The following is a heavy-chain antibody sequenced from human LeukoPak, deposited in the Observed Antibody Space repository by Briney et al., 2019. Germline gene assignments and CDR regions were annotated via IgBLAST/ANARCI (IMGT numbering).Heavy chain of an antibody. CDR2: ISGSGGST. V-gene: IGHV3-23*01. CDR1: GFTFSSYA. J-gene: IGHJ4*02. Sequence: GGSLRLSCAASGFTFSSYAMSWVRQAPGEGLEWVSAISGSGGSTYYADSVKGRFTISRDNSKNTLYLQMNSLRAEDTAVYYCAKEASRDSGYPLTNDYWGQGTLVTVSS. D-gene: IGHD3-9*01. CDR3: AKEASRDSGYPLTNDY.